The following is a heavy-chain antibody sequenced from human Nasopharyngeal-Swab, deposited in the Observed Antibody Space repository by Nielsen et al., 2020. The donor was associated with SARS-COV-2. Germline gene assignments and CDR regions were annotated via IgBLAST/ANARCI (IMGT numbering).Heavy chain of an antibody. V-gene: IGHV3-53*01. CDR3: ARDPHVDTAMDPGYYGMDV. CDR1: GFTVSSNY. CDR2: IYSGGST. J-gene: IGHJ6*02. D-gene: IGHD5-18*01. Sequence: GESLKISCAASGFTVSSNYMSWVRQAPGKGLEWVSVIYSGGSTYYADSVKGRFTISRDNSKNTLYLQMNSLRAEDTAVYYCARDPHVDTAMDPGYYGMDVWGQGTTVTVSS.